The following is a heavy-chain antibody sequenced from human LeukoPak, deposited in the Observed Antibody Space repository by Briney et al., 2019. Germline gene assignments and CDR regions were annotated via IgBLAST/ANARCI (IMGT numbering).Heavy chain of an antibody. D-gene: IGHD6-13*01. V-gene: IGHV3-7*01. CDR1: GFTSSSYW. J-gene: IGHJ4*02. CDR3: ARDTYSSSWYYFDY. Sequence: GGSLRLSCAASGFTSSSYWMSWVRQAPGKGLEWVANIKQDGSEKYYVDSVKGRFTISRDNAKNSLYLQMNSLRAEDTAVYYCARDTYSSSWYYFDYWGQGTLVTVSS. CDR2: IKQDGSEK.